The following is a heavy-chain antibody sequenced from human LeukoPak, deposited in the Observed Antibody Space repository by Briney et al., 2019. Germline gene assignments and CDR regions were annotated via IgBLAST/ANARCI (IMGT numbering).Heavy chain of an antibody. D-gene: IGHD1-26*01. CDR1: GFTFSSYA. CDR2: ISGSGGST. CDR3: AKDPYSGSYSHWFDP. V-gene: IGHV3-23*01. J-gene: IGHJ5*02. Sequence: GGSLRLSCAASGFTFSSYAMSWVRQAPGKGLKWVSAISGSGGSTYYADSVKGRFTISRDNSKNTLYLQMNSLRAEDTAVYYCAKDPYSGSYSHWFDPWGQGTLVTVSS.